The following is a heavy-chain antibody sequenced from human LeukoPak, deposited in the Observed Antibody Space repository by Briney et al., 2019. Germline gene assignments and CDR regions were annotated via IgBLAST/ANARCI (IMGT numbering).Heavy chain of an antibody. V-gene: IGHV1-2*02. J-gene: IGHJ4*02. D-gene: IGHD2-2*02. CDR1: GYTFTGYY. Sequence: ASVKVSCKASGYTFTGYYMHWVRQASGQGLEWMGWINPNSGGTNYAQKFQGRVTMTRDTSISTAYMELSRLRSDDTAVYYCASLAGYCSSTSCYIGNFDYWGQGTLVTVSS. CDR2: INPNSGGT. CDR3: ASLAGYCSSTSCYIGNFDY.